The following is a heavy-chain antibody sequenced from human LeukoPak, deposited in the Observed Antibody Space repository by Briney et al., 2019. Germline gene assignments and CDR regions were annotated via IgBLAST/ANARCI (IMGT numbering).Heavy chain of an antibody. CDR2: IYYSGST. V-gene: IGHV4-59*08. J-gene: IGHJ4*02. D-gene: IGHD6-6*01. Sequence: ETESLTCTVSGGSISSYYWSWIRQPPGKGLEWIGYIYYSGSTNYNPSLKSRVTISVDTSKNQFSLKLSSVTAADTAVYYCARRRSSSSLVDYWGQGTLVTVSS. CDR1: GGSISSYY. CDR3: ARRRSSSSLVDY.